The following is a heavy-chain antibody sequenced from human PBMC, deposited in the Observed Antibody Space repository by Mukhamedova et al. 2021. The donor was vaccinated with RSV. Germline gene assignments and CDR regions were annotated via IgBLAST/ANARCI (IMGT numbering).Heavy chain of an antibody. J-gene: IGHJ5*02. CDR3: ARGRSTDFNWFDP. D-gene: IGHD4-11*01. Sequence: GSINHSGNTYYNPSLKSRVTISLDTSKNQFSLKLSSVTATDTAVYYCARGRSTDFNWFDPWGHGTLATVSS. V-gene: IGHV4-38-2*02. CDR2: INHSGNT.